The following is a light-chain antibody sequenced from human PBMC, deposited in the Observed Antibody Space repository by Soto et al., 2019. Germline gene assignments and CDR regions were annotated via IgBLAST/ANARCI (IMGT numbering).Light chain of an antibody. CDR2: DVS. CDR1: SNDVGGYNY. J-gene: IGLJ1*01. Sequence: QSVLTPPAPRSGSPGQSSTTSCPGTSNDVGGYNYVSWYQQHPGKAPKFMIYDVSNRPSGVSNRFSGSKSGNTASLTISGLQAEDEADYYCCSYTTSNTRQIVFGTGTKVTVL. CDR3: CSYTTSNTRQIV. V-gene: IGLV2-14*01.